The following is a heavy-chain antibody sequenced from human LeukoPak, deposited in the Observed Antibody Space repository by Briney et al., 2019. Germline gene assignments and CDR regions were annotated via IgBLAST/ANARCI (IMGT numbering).Heavy chain of an antibody. CDR2: VSGNGGST. D-gene: IGHD1-26*01. J-gene: IGHJ4*02. CDR1: GFTFSRYA. CDR3: VKSGTWADFDS. Sequence: GGSLRLSCSASGFTFSRYAMYWVRQAPGKGLEYVSAVSGNGGSTYYADSVKGRFTISRDNSKNTLHLQMSSLRADDTAVYYCVKSGTWADFDSWGQGTLVTVSS. V-gene: IGHV3-64D*06.